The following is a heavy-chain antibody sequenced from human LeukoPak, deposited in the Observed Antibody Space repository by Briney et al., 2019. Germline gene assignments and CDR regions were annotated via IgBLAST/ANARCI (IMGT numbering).Heavy chain of an antibody. CDR3: AKDDGDAFDI. V-gene: IGHV3-9*01. CDR1: GFTFDDYA. D-gene: IGHD5-24*01. Sequence: GGSLRLSCAASGFTFDDYAMHWVRQAPGKGLEWVSGISWNSGSIGYADSMKGRFTISRDNAKNSLYLQMNSLRAEDTALYYCAKDDGDAFDIWGQGTMVTVSS. CDR2: ISWNSGSI. J-gene: IGHJ3*02.